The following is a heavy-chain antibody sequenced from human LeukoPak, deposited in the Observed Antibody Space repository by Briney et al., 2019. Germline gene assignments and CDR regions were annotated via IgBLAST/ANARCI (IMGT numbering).Heavy chain of an antibody. D-gene: IGHD3-22*01. CDR2: IYTSGST. Sequence: SETLSLTCTVSGYSISSGYHWGWIRQPPGKGLEWIGRIYTSGSTNYNPSLKSRVTISVDTSKNQFSLKLSSVTAADTAVYYCARAPRYYYDSSGYYWYFDLWGRGTLVTVSS. CDR3: ARAPRYYYDSSGYYWYFDL. V-gene: IGHV4-38-2*02. CDR1: GYSISSGYH. J-gene: IGHJ2*01.